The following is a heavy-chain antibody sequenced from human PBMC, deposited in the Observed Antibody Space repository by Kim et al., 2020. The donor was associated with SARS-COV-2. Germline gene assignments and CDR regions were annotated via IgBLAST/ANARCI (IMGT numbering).Heavy chain of an antibody. CDR1: GGSISSSSYN. CDR2: IYYSGST. J-gene: IGHJ4*02. Sequence: SETLSLTCTVSGGSISSSSYNWGWIRQPPGKGLEWIGSIYYSGSTYYNPSLKSRVTISVHTSKNQFSLKLSSVTAADTAVYYCARHLTSYYYGSGSYYKGGGSYFDYWGQGTLVTVSS. CDR3: ARHLTSYYYGSGSYYKGGGSYFDY. D-gene: IGHD3-10*01. V-gene: IGHV4-39*01.